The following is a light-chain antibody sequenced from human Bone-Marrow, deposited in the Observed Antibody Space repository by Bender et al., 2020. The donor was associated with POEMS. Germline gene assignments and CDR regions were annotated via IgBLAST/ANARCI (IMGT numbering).Light chain of an antibody. CDR1: SSDLGSYDF. CDR3: SSYAGDDNYV. CDR2: EGN. Sequence: SALTQPASVSGSPGQSITISCTGTSSDLGSYDFVSWYQQNPGKVPKAIIYEGNKRPSGVSDRFSASKSGITASLTISGLQADDEANYYCSSYAGDDNYVFGPGTRVTVL. V-gene: IGLV2-23*01. J-gene: IGLJ1*01.